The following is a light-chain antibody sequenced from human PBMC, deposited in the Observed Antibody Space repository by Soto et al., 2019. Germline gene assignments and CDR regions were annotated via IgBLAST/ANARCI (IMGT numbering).Light chain of an antibody. Sequence: IVLTQSPATLSLSPGESTTPSCRASQSVSTYLVWYQQKPGQAPRLLIYDASNRATGVPARFSGGGSGTDFTLIISSLEPEDFAVYYCQQRSNWGITFGQGTRLDIK. CDR1: QSVSTY. CDR3: QQRSNWGIT. V-gene: IGKV3-11*01. J-gene: IGKJ5*01. CDR2: DAS.